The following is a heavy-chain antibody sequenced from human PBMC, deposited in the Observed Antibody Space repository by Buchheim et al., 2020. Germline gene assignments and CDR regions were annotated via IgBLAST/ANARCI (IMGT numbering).Heavy chain of an antibody. CDR3: VKNDFWSGYYTVGDYYLDF. D-gene: IGHD3-3*01. V-gene: IGHV3-23*01. Sequence: EMQLLESGGGLVQPGGSLRLSCVASGFTFTSYAMSWVRQAPGKGLEWVSGINRSGDSTYYAESVEGRFTISRDNSKSTVFLHMSTLRAEDTALYYCVKNDFWSGYYTVGDYYLDFWGQGT. CDR2: INRSGDST. CDR1: GFTFTSYA. J-gene: IGHJ4*02.